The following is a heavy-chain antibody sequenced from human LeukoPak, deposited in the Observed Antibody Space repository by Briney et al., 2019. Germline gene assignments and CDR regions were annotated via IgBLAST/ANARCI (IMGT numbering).Heavy chain of an antibody. CDR3: ARVNDYSNYVPDY. V-gene: IGHV1-18*01. CDR1: GYTFTSYG. J-gene: IGHJ4*02. D-gene: IGHD4-11*01. Sequence: ASVKVSCKASGYTFTSYGISWVRQAPGQELEWMGRISAYSGNTDYAQNLQGRVTMTTDTSTTTAYMELRSLTSDDTAVYYCARVNDYSNYVPDYWGQGTLVTVSS. CDR2: ISAYSGNT.